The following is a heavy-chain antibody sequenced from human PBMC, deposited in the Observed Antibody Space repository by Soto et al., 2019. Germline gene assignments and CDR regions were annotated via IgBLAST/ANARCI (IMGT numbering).Heavy chain of an antibody. D-gene: IGHD4-17*01. V-gene: IGHV5-10-1*01. CDR1: GYSFTSYW. Sequence: GESLKISCKGSGYSFTSYWISWVRQMPGKGLEWMGRIDPSDSYTNYSPSFQGHVTISADKSISTAYLQWSSLKASDTAMYYCASQVGTVTTGEDYYFYGMDVWGQGTTVTVSS. J-gene: IGHJ6*02. CDR3: ASQVGTVTTGEDYYFYGMDV. CDR2: IDPSDSYT.